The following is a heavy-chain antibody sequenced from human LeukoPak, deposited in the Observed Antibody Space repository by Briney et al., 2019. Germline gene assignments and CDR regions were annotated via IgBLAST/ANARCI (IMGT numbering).Heavy chain of an antibody. Sequence: GGSLRLSCAASGFTFSTYGMNWVRQAPGKGLEWVSSIGTSGSYIYYTDSVKGRFTISRDNAKNTLYLQMNSLRAEDTAVYYCATGNYNRPFDYWGQGTLVTVSS. J-gene: IGHJ4*02. CDR2: IGTSGSYI. CDR3: ATGNYNRPFDY. V-gene: IGHV3-21*01. CDR1: GFTFSTYG. D-gene: IGHD1-7*01.